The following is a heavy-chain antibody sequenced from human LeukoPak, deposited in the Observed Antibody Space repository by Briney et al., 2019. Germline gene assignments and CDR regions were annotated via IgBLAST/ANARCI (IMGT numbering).Heavy chain of an antibody. Sequence: PGGSLRLSCSASGFTLTWHVMHWVRQAPGKALEYVSFIHHNGDITSYADSVGGRFTVSRDNSKNTLFLELSSLRTDDAAVYYCARDMSGTYSFDYWGQGTLVTVSS. CDR1: GFTLTWHV. J-gene: IGHJ4*02. D-gene: IGHD1-26*01. CDR3: ARDMSGTYSFDY. CDR2: IHHNGDIT. V-gene: IGHV3-64D*06.